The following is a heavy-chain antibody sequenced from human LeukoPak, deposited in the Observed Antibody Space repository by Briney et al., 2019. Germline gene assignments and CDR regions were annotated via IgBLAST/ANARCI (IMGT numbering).Heavy chain of an antibody. CDR3: ARDTSYYFDY. V-gene: IGHV4-59*01. J-gene: IGHJ4*02. Sequence: SETLSLTCTVSGGSISSYYWSWIGQPPGKGLEWIGYIYYSGSTNYNPSLKSRVTISVDTSKNQFSLKLSSVTAADTAVYYCARDTSYYFDYWGQGTLVTVSS. CDR1: GGSISSYY. CDR2: IYYSGST. D-gene: IGHD2/OR15-2a*01.